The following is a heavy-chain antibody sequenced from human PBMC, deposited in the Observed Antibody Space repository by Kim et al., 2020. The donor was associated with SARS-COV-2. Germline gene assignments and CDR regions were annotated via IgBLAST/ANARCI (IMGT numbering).Heavy chain of an antibody. CDR2: INAGNGNT. V-gene: IGHV1-3*01. J-gene: IGHJ5*02. D-gene: IGHD3-3*01. CDR3: ARGAGNSWIPIFGVVITQENWFDP. CDR1: GYTFTSYA. Sequence: ASVKVSCKASGYTFTSYAMHWVRQAPGQRLEWMGWINAGNGNTKYSQKFQGRVTITRDTSASTAYMELSSLRSEDTAVYYCARGAGNSWIPIFGVVITQENWFDPGGQGPLVTVSS.